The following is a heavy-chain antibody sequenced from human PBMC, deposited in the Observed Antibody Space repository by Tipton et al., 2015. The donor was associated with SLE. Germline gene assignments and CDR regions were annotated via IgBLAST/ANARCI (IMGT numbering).Heavy chain of an antibody. V-gene: IGHV4-61*02. CDR1: GDLISHSNYY. CDR3: ARECLNPVTTVHYCFVL. J-gene: IGHJ2*01. Sequence: GLVKPSETLSLTCTVSGDLISHSNYYWSWIWQPAGKGLEWIGRIYSSGSAKYKSSLKSRLTISLDTSKNQFSLKLNSVTAADTAVYYCARECLNPVTTVHYCFVLWGGGTLFTVSP. D-gene: IGHD4-11*01. CDR2: IYSSGSA.